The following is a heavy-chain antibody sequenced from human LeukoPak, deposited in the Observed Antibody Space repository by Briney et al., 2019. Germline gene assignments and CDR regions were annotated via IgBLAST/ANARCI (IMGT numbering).Heavy chain of an antibody. V-gene: IGHV3-30*04. Sequence: GGSLRLSCAASGFTFSSYAMHWVRQAPGKGLEWVAVISYDGSNKYYADSVKGRFTISRDNSKNTLYLQMNSLRAEDTAVYDCTGDRLETPAYWGQVPRVTVSS. CDR2: ISYDGSNK. CDR3: TGDRLETPAY. J-gene: IGHJ4*01. D-gene: IGHD6-6*01. CDR1: GFTFSSYA.